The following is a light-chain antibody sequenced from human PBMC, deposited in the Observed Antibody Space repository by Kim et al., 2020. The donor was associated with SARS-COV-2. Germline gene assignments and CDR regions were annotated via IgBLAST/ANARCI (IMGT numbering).Light chain of an antibody. CDR3: YSYAGSSTYV. CDR1: SSDVGSYNL. CDR2: EGT. Sequence: GHSITISCTGTSSDVGSYNLVSWYQQHPGKAPKLMIYEGTERPSGVSDRFSGSKSGNTASLTISGLQAEDEADYYCYSYAGSSTYVFGTGTKVTVL. V-gene: IGLV2-23*01. J-gene: IGLJ1*01.